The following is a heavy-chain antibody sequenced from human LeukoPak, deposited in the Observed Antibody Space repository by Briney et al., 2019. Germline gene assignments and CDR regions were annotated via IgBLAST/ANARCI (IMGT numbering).Heavy chain of an antibody. CDR2: IYTGGST. CDR1: GFTVSSNY. CDR3: ARDSPHRSWGSGFDY. Sequence: PGGSLRLSCAASGFTVSSNYMSWVRQAPGKGLEWVSIIYTGGSTYYADSVKGRFTISRDNAKNSVYLQMNSLRAEDTAVYYCARDSPHRSWGSGFDYWGQGTLVTVSS. J-gene: IGHJ4*02. V-gene: IGHV3-66*01. D-gene: IGHD3-16*01.